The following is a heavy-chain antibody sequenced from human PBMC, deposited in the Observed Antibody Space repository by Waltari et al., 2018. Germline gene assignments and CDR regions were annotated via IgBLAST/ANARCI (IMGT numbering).Heavy chain of an antibody. V-gene: IGHV3-48*01. D-gene: IGHD3-22*01. CDR3: ARDGGLHYDSSGSSDYLQD. CDR2: IRSRSSTI. Sequence: EVQLVESGGGLVQPGGSLRLSCAASGFTFSSYSMNWVRQAPGKEREWVSYIRSRSSTIDYACSVKGRLTISRDNAKNSLYLQMNSLRAEATAVYYCARDGGLHYDSSGSSDYLQDWGQGTLVTVSS. CDR1: GFTFSSYS. J-gene: IGHJ1*01.